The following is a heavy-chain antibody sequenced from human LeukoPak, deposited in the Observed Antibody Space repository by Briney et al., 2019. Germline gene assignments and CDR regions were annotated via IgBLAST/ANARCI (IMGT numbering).Heavy chain of an antibody. D-gene: IGHD4-23*01. J-gene: IGHJ4*02. V-gene: IGHV3-30*04. CDR3: AKGRTTVVDFDY. CDR2: ISYDGSSE. Sequence: SGGSLRLSCAASGFTFSDSALHWVRQVSGEGLEWVAVISYDGSSEYYADSVKGRFTISRDNSKNTLYLQMNSLRAGDTAVYYCAKGRTTVVDFDYWGQGTLVTVSS. CDR1: GFTFSDSA.